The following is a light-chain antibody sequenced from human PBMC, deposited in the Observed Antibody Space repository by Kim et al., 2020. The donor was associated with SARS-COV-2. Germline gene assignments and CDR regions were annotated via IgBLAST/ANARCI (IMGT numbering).Light chain of an antibody. J-gene: IGKJ4*01. Sequence: LSPGERATLSCRASQSVSTYLAWYQHKPGQAPRLLIYDASNRATGIPARFSGSGSGTDFTLTISSLEPEDFALYYCQQRRNWPLTFGGGTKVDIK. V-gene: IGKV3-11*01. CDR1: QSVSTY. CDR2: DAS. CDR3: QQRRNWPLT.